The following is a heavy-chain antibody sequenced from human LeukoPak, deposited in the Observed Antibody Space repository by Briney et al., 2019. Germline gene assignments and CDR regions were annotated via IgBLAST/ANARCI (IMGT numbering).Heavy chain of an antibody. J-gene: IGHJ4*02. V-gene: IGHV3-53*01. CDR1: GFTVSSNY. CDR2: IYSGGST. Sequence: GGSLRLSCAASGFTVSSNYMSWVRQAPGKGLEWVSVIYSGGSTYYADSVKGRFTISRDNSKNTLYLQMNSLRAEGTAVYYCARGGLPTHLAFDYWGQGTLVTVSS. D-gene: IGHD2-15*01. CDR3: ARGGLPTHLAFDY.